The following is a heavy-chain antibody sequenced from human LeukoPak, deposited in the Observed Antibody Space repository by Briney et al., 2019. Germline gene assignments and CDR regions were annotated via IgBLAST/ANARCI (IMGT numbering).Heavy chain of an antibody. CDR1: GLTFSDYY. Sequence: PGASLSLSCSASGLTFSDYYMSWIRQAPGKGLEWVSYISSSGSATYYADSGKGRFTISRDNAKKSLYLQMNSLRAEDTAVYNCARDHVDTAHFDYWGQGTLVTVFS. CDR3: ARDHVDTAHFDY. J-gene: IGHJ4*02. V-gene: IGHV3-11*01. CDR2: ISSSGSAT. D-gene: IGHD5-18*01.